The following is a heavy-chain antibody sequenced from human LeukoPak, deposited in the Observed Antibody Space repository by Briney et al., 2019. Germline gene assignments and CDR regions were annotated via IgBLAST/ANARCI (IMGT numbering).Heavy chain of an antibody. CDR1: GGSFSGYY. V-gene: IGHV4-34*01. J-gene: IGHJ3*02. D-gene: IGHD3-22*01. CDR3: SREYDTSGYFHASDI. Sequence: SETLSLTCAVYGGSFSGYYWSWIRQPPGKGLEWIWEINHSGSTNYNPSLKSLVTISVDTYKNQFSLKLSSVTAADAVVYFCSREYDTSGYFHASDIWGQGTMVTVSS. CDR2: INHSGST.